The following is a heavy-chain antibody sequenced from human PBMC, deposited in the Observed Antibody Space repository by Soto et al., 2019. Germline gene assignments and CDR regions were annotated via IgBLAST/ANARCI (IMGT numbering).Heavy chain of an antibody. Sequence: QLQLQESGPGLVKPSETLSLTCTVSGGSISSSSYYWGWIRQPPGKGLEWIGSIYYSGSTYYNPSLKSRVTISVDPSKHPFSLKLSSVTAADTAVYYCARRSGALYYYGMDVWGQGTTVTVSS. CDR3: ARRSGALYYYGMDV. V-gene: IGHV4-39*01. CDR2: IYYSGST. D-gene: IGHD7-27*01. CDR1: GGSISSSSYY. J-gene: IGHJ6*02.